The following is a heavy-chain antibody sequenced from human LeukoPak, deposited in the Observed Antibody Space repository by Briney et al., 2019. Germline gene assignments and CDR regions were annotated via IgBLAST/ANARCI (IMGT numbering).Heavy chain of an antibody. D-gene: IGHD3-10*01. J-gene: IGHJ4*02. CDR2: IISDSSAI. CDR3: ARAPLVRGLIPPFDY. CDR1: GFTFSSYS. V-gene: IGHV3-48*02. Sequence: QTGGSLRLSCAASGFTFSSYSMNWVRQAPGKGLEWVSFIISDSSAIYYADSVKGRFTISRDNAENSPYLQMNSLRDEDTAVYYCARAPLVRGLIPPFDYWGQGTLVSVSS.